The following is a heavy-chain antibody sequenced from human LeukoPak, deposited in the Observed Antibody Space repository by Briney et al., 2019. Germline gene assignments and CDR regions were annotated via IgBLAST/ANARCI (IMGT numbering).Heavy chain of an antibody. Sequence: PGGSLRLSCAASGFTFDDYAMHWVRQAPGKGLEWVSGMSWNSGSIGYADSVKGRFTISRDNAKNSLYLQMNSLRAEDAALYYCAIDMLQLSCSWYFDYWGQGTLVTVSS. V-gene: IGHV3-9*01. D-gene: IGHD5-18*01. CDR1: GFTFDDYA. CDR2: MSWNSGSI. CDR3: AIDMLQLSCSWYFDY. J-gene: IGHJ4*02.